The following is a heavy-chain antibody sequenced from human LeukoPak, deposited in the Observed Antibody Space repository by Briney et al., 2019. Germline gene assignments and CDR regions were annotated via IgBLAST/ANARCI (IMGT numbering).Heavy chain of an antibody. Sequence: ASVKVSCKASGYTFAGYYMHWVRQAPGQGLEWMGWINPNSGGTNYAQKFQGRVTMTRDTSISTAYMELSRLRSDDTAVYYCARSLYDSSGYHDYWGQGTLVTVSS. CDR1: GYTFAGYY. CDR3: ARSLYDSSGYHDY. CDR2: INPNSGGT. J-gene: IGHJ4*02. D-gene: IGHD3-22*01. V-gene: IGHV1-2*02.